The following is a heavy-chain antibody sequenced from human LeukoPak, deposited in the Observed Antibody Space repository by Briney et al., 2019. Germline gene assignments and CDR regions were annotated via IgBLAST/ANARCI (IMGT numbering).Heavy chain of an antibody. CDR2: ISGSGGST. D-gene: IGHD3-22*01. Sequence: PGGSLRLSCAASGVTFSSYAMSWVRQAPGKGLEWVSAISGSGGSTYYADPVKGRFTISRDNSKNTLYLQMNSLRAEDTAVYYCAKDALDSSGYYLGEYFQHWGQGTLVTVSS. V-gene: IGHV3-23*01. CDR1: GVTFSSYA. J-gene: IGHJ1*01. CDR3: AKDALDSSGYYLGEYFQH.